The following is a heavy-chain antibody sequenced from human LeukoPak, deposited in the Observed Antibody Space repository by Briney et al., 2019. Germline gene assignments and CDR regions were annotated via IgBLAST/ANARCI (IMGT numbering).Heavy chain of an antibody. CDR2: IYYSGST. V-gene: IGHV4-61*05. J-gene: IGHJ3*02. Sequence: SETLSLTCTVSGGSISSSSYYWGWIRQPPGKGLEWIGYIYYSGSTNYNPSLKSRVTISVDTSKNQFSLKLSSVTAADTAVYYCARVVVNYDAFDIWGQGTMVTVSS. D-gene: IGHD3-22*01. CDR1: GGSISSSSYY. CDR3: ARVVVNYDAFDI.